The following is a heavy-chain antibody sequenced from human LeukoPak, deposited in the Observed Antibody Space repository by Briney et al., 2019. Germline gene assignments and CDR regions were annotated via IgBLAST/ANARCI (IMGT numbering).Heavy chain of an antibody. V-gene: IGHV4-34*01. Sequence: PSETLSPTCAVYGGSFSGYYWSWIRQPPGKGLEWIGEINHSGSTNYNPSLKSRVTISVDTSKNQFSLKLSSVTAADTAVYYCAREEYGGNSVMGDYWGQGTLVTVSS. CDR2: INHSGST. CDR3: AREEYGGNSVMGDY. CDR1: GGSFSGYY. D-gene: IGHD2-21*02. J-gene: IGHJ4*02.